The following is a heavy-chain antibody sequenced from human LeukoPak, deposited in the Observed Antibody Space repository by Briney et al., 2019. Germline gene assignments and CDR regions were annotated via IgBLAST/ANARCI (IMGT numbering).Heavy chain of an antibody. V-gene: IGHV4-59*01. CDR1: GGSISSYY. Sequence: PSETLSLTCTVSGGSISSYYWSWIRQPPGKGLEWLGYIYYSGSTNYNPSLKSRVSISVDTSKNQFSLKLSSVTAADTAVYYCASSYDYGGNSEQYFDYWGQGTLVTVSS. CDR3: ASSYDYGGNSEQYFDY. D-gene: IGHD4-23*01. J-gene: IGHJ4*02. CDR2: IYYSGST.